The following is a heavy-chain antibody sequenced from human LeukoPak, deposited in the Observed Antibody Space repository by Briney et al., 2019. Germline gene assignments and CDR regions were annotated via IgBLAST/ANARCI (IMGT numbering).Heavy chain of an antibody. CDR1: GYTFTSYG. Sequence: ASVKVSCKASGYTFTSYGINWVRQAPGQGLEWMGWISAYNGNTNYAQKLQGRVTMTTDTSTSTAYMELRSLRSDDTAVYYCARDVVLGQPHPYGSGSLGHDYWGQGTLVTVSS. CDR2: ISAYNGNT. J-gene: IGHJ4*02. V-gene: IGHV1-18*01. CDR3: ARDVVLGQPHPYGSGSLGHDY. D-gene: IGHD3-10*01.